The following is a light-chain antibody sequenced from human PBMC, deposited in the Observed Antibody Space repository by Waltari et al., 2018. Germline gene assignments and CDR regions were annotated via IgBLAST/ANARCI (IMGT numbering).Light chain of an antibody. CDR3: QQFGGSPKYT. CDR2: GIS. V-gene: IGKV3-20*01. J-gene: IGKJ2*01. CDR1: QIISNNY. Sequence: EIVLTQSPGTPSLSPGERATLSFRASQIISNNYLAWYQAKPGQAPRLLIYGISHRATGIPDRFSGGGSGTDFTLTISRLEPEDFAVYYCQQFGGSPKYTFGQGTKLEIK.